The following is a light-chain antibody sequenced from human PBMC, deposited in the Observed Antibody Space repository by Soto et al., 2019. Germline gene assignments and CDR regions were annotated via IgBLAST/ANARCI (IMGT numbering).Light chain of an antibody. J-gene: IGKJ4*01. CDR1: QSVNSTY. CDR3: QQDYKFLT. V-gene: IGKV3D-7*01. Sequence: PGGRVSLSCNASQSVNSTYLTWYRQKPGQAPGLLICGASTRATGIPARFSGSGSGTDFALTISSLQPEDFAVYYCQQDYKFLTFGGGTKVDIK. CDR2: GAS.